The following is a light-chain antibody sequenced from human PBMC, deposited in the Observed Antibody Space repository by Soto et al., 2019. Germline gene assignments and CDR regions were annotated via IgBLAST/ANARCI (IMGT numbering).Light chain of an antibody. CDR2: AAS. Sequence: DIQMTQSPSSLSASVGDRVTITCRASQSSTNYLNWYQQKVGKAPQLLIYAASTLQSGVPSRFSGIGSGTDFTLTINNLQPEDFATYYCQQSYSRPLTFGGGTKVE. V-gene: IGKV1-39*01. CDR3: QQSYSRPLT. J-gene: IGKJ4*01. CDR1: QSSTNY.